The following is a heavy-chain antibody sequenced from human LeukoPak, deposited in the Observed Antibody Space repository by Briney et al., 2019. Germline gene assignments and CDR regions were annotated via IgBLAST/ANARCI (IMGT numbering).Heavy chain of an antibody. D-gene: IGHD3-10*01. CDR2: ISWNSGSI. V-gene: IGHV3-9*01. Sequence: GGSLRLSCAASGFTFDDYAMHCVRQAPGGGLEWVSGISWNSGSIGYADSVRGRFTISRDNAKNSLYLQMNSLRAEDTALYYCAKDTGSGSYYTPEYTFDYWGQGTLVTVSS. CDR1: GFTFDDYA. J-gene: IGHJ4*02. CDR3: AKDTGSGSYYTPEYTFDY.